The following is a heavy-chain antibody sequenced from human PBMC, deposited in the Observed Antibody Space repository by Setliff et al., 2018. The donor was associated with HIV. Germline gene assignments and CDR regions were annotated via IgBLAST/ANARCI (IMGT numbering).Heavy chain of an antibody. J-gene: IGHJ4*02. CDR3: AKDPRAAVATICDY. CDR2: IAGTSAST. CDR1: GFSFSNYA. Sequence: PGGSLRLSCEASGFSFSNYAMTWVRQAPGKGLEWVSAIAGTSASTYYADSVKGRFTISRDNSKNTLYLQMNSLRAEDTAVYYCAKDPRAAVATICDYWGQGTLVTVSS. D-gene: IGHD5-12*01. V-gene: IGHV3-23*01.